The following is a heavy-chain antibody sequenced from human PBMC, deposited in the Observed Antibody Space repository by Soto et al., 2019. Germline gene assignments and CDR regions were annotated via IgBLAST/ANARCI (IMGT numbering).Heavy chain of an antibody. CDR2: ISYDGSNK. J-gene: IGHJ4*02. V-gene: IGHV3-30*18. CDR3: AKNRGYVIVTCYYDY. D-gene: IGHD3-9*01. Sequence: GGSLRLSCAASGFTFSSYGMHWVRQAPGKGLEWVAVISYDGSNKYYADSVKGRFTISRDNSKNTLYLQMNSLRAEDTALYYCAKNRGYVIVTCYYDYWGQGTLVTVSS. CDR1: GFTFSSYG.